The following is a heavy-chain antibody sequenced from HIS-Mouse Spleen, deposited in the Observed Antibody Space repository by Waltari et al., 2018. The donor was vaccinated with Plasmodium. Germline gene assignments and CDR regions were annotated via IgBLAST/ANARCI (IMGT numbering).Heavy chain of an antibody. CDR3: ARFRYCSGGSCPYYFDY. D-gene: IGHD2-15*01. CDR1: GYTFTGYY. J-gene: IGHJ4*02. Sequence: QVQLVQSGAEVKKPGASVTVSCKASGYTFTGYYMPWVRQAPGQVLEWMGWSNPNSGGTNYAQKFQGRVTMTRDTSISTAYMELSRLRSDDTAVYYCARFRYCSGGSCPYYFDYWGQGTLVTVSS. CDR2: SNPNSGGT. V-gene: IGHV1-2*02.